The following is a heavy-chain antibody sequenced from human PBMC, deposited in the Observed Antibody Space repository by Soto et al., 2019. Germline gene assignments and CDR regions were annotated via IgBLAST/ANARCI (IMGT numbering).Heavy chain of an antibody. V-gene: IGHV3-30-3*01. CDR1: GFTFSSYA. J-gene: IGHJ4*02. Sequence: QVQLVESGGGVVQPGRSLRLSCAASGFTFSSYAMHWVRQAPGKGLEWVAVISYDGSNKYYADSVKGRFTISRDNSKNTLYLQMNNLRAEDTAVYYCARDPMGRYYGSGSYYFDYWGQGTLVTVSS. D-gene: IGHD3-10*01. CDR3: ARDPMGRYYGSGSYYFDY. CDR2: ISYDGSNK.